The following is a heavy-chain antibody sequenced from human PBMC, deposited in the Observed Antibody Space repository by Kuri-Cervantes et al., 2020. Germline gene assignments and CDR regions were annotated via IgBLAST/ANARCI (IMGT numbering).Heavy chain of an antibody. J-gene: IGHJ4*02. CDR2: IWYDGNNK. CDR1: GFTFSSYG. D-gene: IGHD5-12*01. Sequence: GESLKISCAASGFTFSSYGMHWVRQAPGRGLEWVAVIWYDGNNKYYADSVKGRFTISRDNSKNTLYLQMNSLRAEDTAVYYCAIMGYSGYDFFYWGQGTLVTVSS. V-gene: IGHV3-33*01. CDR3: AIMGYSGYDFFY.